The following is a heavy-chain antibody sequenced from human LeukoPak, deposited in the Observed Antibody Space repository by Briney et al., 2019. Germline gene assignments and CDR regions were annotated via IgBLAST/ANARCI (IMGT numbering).Heavy chain of an antibody. J-gene: IGHJ4*02. CDR3: ARSGGYCSSTSCQREVGDFDY. CDR1: GYTFTSYY. V-gene: IGHV1-46*01. CDR2: INPSGGST. D-gene: IGHD2-2*01. Sequence: GASVKVSCKVSGYTFTSYYMHWVRQAPGQGLEWMGIINPSGGSTSYAQKFQGRVTMTRDTSMSTVYMELSSLRSEDTAVYYCARSGGYCSSTSCQREVGDFDYWGQGTLVTVSS.